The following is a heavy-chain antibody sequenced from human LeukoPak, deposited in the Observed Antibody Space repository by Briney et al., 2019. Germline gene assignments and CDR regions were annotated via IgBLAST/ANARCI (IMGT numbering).Heavy chain of an antibody. CDR3: ARVDGDYGKGFDP. D-gene: IGHD4-17*01. J-gene: IGHJ5*02. CDR2: IVTSGIT. V-gene: IGHV4-4*07. Sequence: SETLSLTCTVSGDSLNGYYWGWIRQPAGKGLEWIGRIVTSGITKYSPSLRSRVTMSIDTSKNQFSLKLSSVTAADTAVYYCARVDGDYGKGFDPWGQGTLVTVSS. CDR1: GDSLNGYY.